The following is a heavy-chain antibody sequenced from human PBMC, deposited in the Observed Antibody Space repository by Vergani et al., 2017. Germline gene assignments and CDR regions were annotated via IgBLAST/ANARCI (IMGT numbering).Heavy chain of an antibody. D-gene: IGHD6-19*01. CDR3: AKPRSEGSYSSGRPSYFQH. Sequence: QVQLVESGGGVVQPGRSLRLSCAASGFTFSSYGMHWVRQAPGKGLEWVAVISYDGSSKYYADSVKGRFTISRDNSKHTLYLQMNSQRAEDTAVYYCAKPRSEGSYSSGRPSYFQHWGQGTLVTVSS. V-gene: IGHV3-30*18. CDR2: ISYDGSSK. CDR1: GFTFSSYG. J-gene: IGHJ1*01.